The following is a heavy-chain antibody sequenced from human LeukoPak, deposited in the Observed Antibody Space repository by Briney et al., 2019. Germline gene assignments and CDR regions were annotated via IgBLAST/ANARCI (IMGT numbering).Heavy chain of an antibody. CDR1: GFTFSSYG. CDR3: AKGTTRDYGDYFPHFDY. Sequence: GGSLRLSCAASGFTFSSYGMHWVRQAPGKGLEWVAFKQNDGSTTFYADSVKGRFTISRDNSKNTLYLQMNSLRAEDTAVYYCAKGTTRDYGDYFPHFDYWGQGTLVTVSS. J-gene: IGHJ4*02. D-gene: IGHD4-17*01. V-gene: IGHV3-30*02. CDR2: KQNDGSTT.